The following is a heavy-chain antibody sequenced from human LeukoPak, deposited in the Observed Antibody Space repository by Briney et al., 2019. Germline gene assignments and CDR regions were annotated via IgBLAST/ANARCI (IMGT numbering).Heavy chain of an antibody. CDR1: GGSFSGYY. V-gene: IGHV4-34*01. Sequence: SETLSLTCAVYGGSFSGYYWSWIRQPPGKGLEWIGEINHSGSTNYNPSLKSRVTISVDTSKNQFSLKLSSVTAADTAVYYCARGRWGYYYGSGRKGYYFDYWGQGTLVTISS. CDR2: INHSGST. D-gene: IGHD3-10*01. CDR3: ARGRWGYYYGSGRKGYYFDY. J-gene: IGHJ4*02.